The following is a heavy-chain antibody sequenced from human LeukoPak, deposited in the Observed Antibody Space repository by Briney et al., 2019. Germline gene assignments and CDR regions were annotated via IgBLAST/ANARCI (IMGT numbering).Heavy chain of an antibody. D-gene: IGHD3-22*01. CDR3: ARPNYDDSGYLY. CDR2: IYPGDSDT. V-gene: IGHV5-51*01. Sequence: GESLKTSCKGSGYNFISYWIGWVRQMPGRGLEWMGVIYPGDSDTRYSPSFQGQVTISADKSIGTAYLQWSSLKASDTAMYYCARPNYDDSGYLYWGQGTLVTVSS. CDR1: GYNFISYW. J-gene: IGHJ4*02.